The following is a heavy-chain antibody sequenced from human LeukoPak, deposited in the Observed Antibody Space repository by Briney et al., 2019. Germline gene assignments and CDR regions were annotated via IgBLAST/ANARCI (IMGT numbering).Heavy chain of an antibody. CDR2: INPSGGST. CDR3: ARQANWTTVTTPFDY. J-gene: IGHJ4*02. D-gene: IGHD4-17*01. CDR1: GYTFTSYY. V-gene: IGHV1-46*01. Sequence: ASVKVSCKASGYTFTSYYMHWVRQAPGQGLEWMGIINPSGGSTSYAQKFQGRVTITADESTSTAYMELSSLRSEDTAVYYCARQANWTTVTTPFDYWGQGTLVTVSS.